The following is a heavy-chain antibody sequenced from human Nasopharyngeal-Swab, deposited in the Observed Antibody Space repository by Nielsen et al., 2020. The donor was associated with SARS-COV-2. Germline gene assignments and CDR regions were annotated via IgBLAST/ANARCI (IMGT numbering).Heavy chain of an antibody. V-gene: IGHV1-24*01. J-gene: IGHJ4*02. CDR1: GYTLTELS. D-gene: IGHD1-26*01. CDR3: ATDLGVRSSGDNDY. Sequence: ASVKVSCKVSGYTLTELSMHWVRQAHGKGLEGMGGFDPEDGETIYAQKIQGRVTMNEDTYTDTAYMELSSLRSEDTAVYYCATDLGVRSSGDNDYWGQGTLVTVSS. CDR2: FDPEDGET.